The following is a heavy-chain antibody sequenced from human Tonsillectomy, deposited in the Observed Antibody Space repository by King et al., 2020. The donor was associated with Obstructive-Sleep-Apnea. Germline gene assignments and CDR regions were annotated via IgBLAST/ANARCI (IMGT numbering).Heavy chain of an antibody. CDR2: ISAYNGDT. CDR1: GYTFTSYG. J-gene: IGHJ3*02. Sequence: QLVQSGAEVKKPGASVKVSCKASGYTFTSYGISWVRQAPGQGLEWLGWISAYNGDTNYAQKLQGRVTMTTDTSTSTAYMELRSLRSDDTAVYYCARDGWLQSNPPDAFDIWGQGTMVTVSS. D-gene: IGHD5-24*01. V-gene: IGHV1-18*01. CDR3: ARDGWLQSNPPDAFDI.